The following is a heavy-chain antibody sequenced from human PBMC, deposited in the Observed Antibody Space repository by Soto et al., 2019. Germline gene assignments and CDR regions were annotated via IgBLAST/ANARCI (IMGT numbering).Heavy chain of an antibody. V-gene: IGHV3-30*18. CDR1: GFTLSSYG. CDR3: AKVGPTSRAFDY. J-gene: IGHJ4*02. Sequence: WGSMRLSCAASGFTLSSYGMHWVRQAPGKGLEWVAVISYDGSNKYYADAVKGRSTTPRDNSKNTLYLQMNGLRAEDTSVYYCAKVGPTSRAFDYWGQGTLDTVSP. CDR2: ISYDGSNK.